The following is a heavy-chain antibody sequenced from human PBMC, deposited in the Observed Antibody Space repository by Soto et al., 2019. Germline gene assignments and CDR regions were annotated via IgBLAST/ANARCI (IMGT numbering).Heavy chain of an antibody. Sequence: GASVKVSCKASGGTFSRYALNWVRQAPGQGPEWMGGIVPIFGKPKYAQKFRGRVTITADESTSTAYMELSSLRSEDTAVYYCARGVDYDSSAYYFFFWGQGTLVTVSS. CDR3: ARGVDYDSSAYYFFF. CDR1: GGTFSRYA. D-gene: IGHD3-22*01. CDR2: IVPIFGKP. V-gene: IGHV1-69*13. J-gene: IGHJ4*02.